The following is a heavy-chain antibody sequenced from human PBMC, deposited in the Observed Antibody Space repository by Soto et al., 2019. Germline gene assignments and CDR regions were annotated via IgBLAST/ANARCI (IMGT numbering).Heavy chain of an antibody. V-gene: IGHV3-15*07. D-gene: IGHD1-26*01. Sequence: EVQLVECGGGLVKPGGSLRLSCAVSGFTFDKVWMNWVRKAPGKGLEWVGRIKSKTDGGTTDYAAPVKGRFSISRDDSKNMLYLQMNSRKTEDTGMYFCTTGRDDLLYWGQGTLVTVS. CDR2: IKSKTDGGTT. CDR1: GFTFDKVW. J-gene: IGHJ4*02. CDR3: TTGRDDLLY.